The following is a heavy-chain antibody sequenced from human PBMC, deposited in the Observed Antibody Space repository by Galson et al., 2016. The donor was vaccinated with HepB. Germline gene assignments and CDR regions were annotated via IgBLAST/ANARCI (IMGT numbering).Heavy chain of an antibody. D-gene: IGHD6-13*01. CDR3: ARHELHSNSWYMDS. J-gene: IGHJ4*02. Sequence: QSGAEVKKPGESLKISCQGSGYKFTSYWIGWVRQVPGKGLAWMGTIYPGDSDTRSSPSFQGQVTISVDKSISTAYLQWSSLKASDSAMYYCARHELHSNSWYMDSWGQGTLVTVSS. CDR2: IYPGDSDT. V-gene: IGHV5-51*01. CDR1: GYKFTSYW.